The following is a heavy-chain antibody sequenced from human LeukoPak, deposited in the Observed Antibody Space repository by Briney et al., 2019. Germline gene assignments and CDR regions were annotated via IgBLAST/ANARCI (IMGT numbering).Heavy chain of an antibody. CDR1: GGSISSYY. CDR2: ISYSGGT. J-gene: IGHJ5*02. V-gene: IGHV4-59*12. D-gene: IGHD2-15*01. Sequence: PSETLSLTCTVSGGSISSYYWSWIRQPPGKGQEWIGYISYSGGTKYNPSLKSRVTMSMDTSKKQFSLNLSSVTAADTAVYYCARDRGYCSGGSCYRWFDPWGQGTLVTVSS. CDR3: ARDRGYCSGGSCYRWFDP.